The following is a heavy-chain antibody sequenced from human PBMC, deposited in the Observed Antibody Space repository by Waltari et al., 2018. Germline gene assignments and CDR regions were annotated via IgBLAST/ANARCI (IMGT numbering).Heavy chain of an antibody. V-gene: IGHV1-69*01. CDR1: GGTFSSYA. CDR3: ARESGVPAATNYYYGMDV. J-gene: IGHJ6*02. CDR2: IIPIFGTA. Sequence: QVQLVQSGAEVKKPGSSVKVSCKASGGTFSSYAISWVRQAPGQGLEWMGGIIPIFGTANYAQKFQGRVTITADESTSTAYMELSSLRSEDTAVYYCARESGVPAATNYYYGMDVWGQGTTVTVSS. D-gene: IGHD2-15*01.